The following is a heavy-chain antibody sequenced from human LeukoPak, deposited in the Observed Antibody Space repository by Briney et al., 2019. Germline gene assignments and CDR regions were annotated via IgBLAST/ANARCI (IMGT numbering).Heavy chain of an antibody. CDR1: GGSISSSSYY. D-gene: IGHD6-6*01. CDR2: IYYSGST. V-gene: IGHV4-39*01. CDR3: ARLYSSSSF. J-gene: IGHJ4*02. Sequence: SETLSLTCTVSGGSISSSSYYWGWIRQPPGKGLEWIGSIYYSGSTYYNPSLKSRVTISVDTSKNQFSLKLSSVTAADTAVYYCARLYSSSSFWGQGTLVTVSS.